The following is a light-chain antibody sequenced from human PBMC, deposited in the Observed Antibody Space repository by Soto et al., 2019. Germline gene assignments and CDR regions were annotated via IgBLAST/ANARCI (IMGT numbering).Light chain of an antibody. CDR3: QQYNSYWT. J-gene: IGKJ1*01. V-gene: IGKV1-5*03. Sequence: DIQMTQSPSTLSASVGDRVTITCRASQSINSWLAWYQQNPGKAPKLLIYKASSLESGVPSRFSGSGSGTEFTLTISSLQPDDFATYFCQQYNSYWTFGQGTMVEIK. CDR1: QSINSW. CDR2: KAS.